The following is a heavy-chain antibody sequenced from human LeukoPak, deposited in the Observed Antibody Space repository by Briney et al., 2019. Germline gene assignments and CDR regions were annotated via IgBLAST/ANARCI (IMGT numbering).Heavy chain of an antibody. CDR1: GDSFRGYY. V-gene: IGHV4-34*01. CDR2: INHSGST. J-gene: IGHJ2*01. D-gene: IGHD2-2*01. CDR3: ASGQACSTSCYNWYFDL. Sequence: SETLSLTCAVYGDSFRGYYWSWVRQPRGKGVEWDGEINHSGSTNYNPSLKSRVTISVDTSKNQFSLKLSSVTAADTAVYYCASGQACSTSCYNWYFDLWGRGTLVTVSS.